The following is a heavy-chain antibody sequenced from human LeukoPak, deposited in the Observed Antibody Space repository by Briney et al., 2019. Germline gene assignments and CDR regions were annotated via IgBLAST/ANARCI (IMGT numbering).Heavy chain of an antibody. CDR1: GFTFSTYG. D-gene: IGHD7-27*01. J-gene: IGHJ4*02. Sequence: PGGSLRLSCAASGFTFSTYGMHWVRQAPGKGLEWVAFMSYDGSNQNHVDSVKGRFTISRDNSKNTLYLQMNSLRAEDTAVYYCAKEREASWATDYWGQGTLVTVSS. V-gene: IGHV3-30*18. CDR2: MSYDGSNQ. CDR3: AKEREASWATDY.